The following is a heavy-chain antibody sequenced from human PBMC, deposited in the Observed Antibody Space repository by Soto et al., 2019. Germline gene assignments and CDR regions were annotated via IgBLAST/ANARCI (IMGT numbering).Heavy chain of an antibody. D-gene: IGHD3-16*01. Sequence: SETLSLTCDVSSVSITSSNWWTWVRQPPGKGLEWLGKISHSGTVNYNATLRSRVTISVDKPKNQLSLKLMSVTAADTAVYYCARDYDGFDYWGPGILVT. CDR2: ISHSGTV. CDR3: ARDYDGFDY. J-gene: IGHJ4*02. CDR1: SVSITSSNW. V-gene: IGHV4-4*02.